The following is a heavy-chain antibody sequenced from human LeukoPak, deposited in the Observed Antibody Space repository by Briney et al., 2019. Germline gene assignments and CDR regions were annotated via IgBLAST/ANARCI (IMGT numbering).Heavy chain of an antibody. D-gene: IGHD3-10*01. CDR1: GLTLRNYE. CDR3: ARRITMVRGEKGYYTDV. V-gene: IGHV3-48*03. J-gene: IGHJ6*03. CDR2: ISTDGSTV. Sequence: PGGSLRLSCTGSGLTLRNYEMSWVRQAPGKGLEWVSHISTDGSTVRLADSVEGRFTVSRDNAKNSLFLQMNSLRAEDTAVYYCARRITMVRGEKGYYTDVWGKGTTVTVSS.